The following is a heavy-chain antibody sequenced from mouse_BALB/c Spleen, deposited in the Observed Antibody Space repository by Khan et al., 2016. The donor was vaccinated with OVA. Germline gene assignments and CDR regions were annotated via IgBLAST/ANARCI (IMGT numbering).Heavy chain of an antibody. J-gene: IGHJ2*01. Sequence: EVELVESGGGLVQPGGSRKLSCAASGFTFNNYGMHWVRQAPEKGLEWVAYISGDSNTIYYVDSVKGRFTISRDNPKNTLFLQMTSRMSEDTAMYYCATSYFYGYYFDYWGPGTTLTVS. D-gene: IGHD1-1*01. CDR3: ATSYFYGYYFDY. V-gene: IGHV5-17*02. CDR1: GFTFNNYG. CDR2: ISGDSNTI.